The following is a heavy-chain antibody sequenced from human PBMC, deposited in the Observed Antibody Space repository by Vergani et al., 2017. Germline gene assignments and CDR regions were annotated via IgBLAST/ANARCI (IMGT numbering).Heavy chain of an antibody. V-gene: IGHV3-23*04. J-gene: IGHJ4*02. CDR1: GFTFSSYA. CDR3: AKAWDYYDSSGSTSFDY. CDR2: ISGSGGST. Sequence: EVQLVESGGGLVQPGGSLRLSCAASGFTFSSYAMSWVRQAPGKGLEWVSAISGSGGSTYYADSVKGRFTISRDNSKNTLYLQMNSLRAEDTAVYYCAKAWDYYDSSGSTSFDYWGQGTLVTVSS. D-gene: IGHD3-22*01.